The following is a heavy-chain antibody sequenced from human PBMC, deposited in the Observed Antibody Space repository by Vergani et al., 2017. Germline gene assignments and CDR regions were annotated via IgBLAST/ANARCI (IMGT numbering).Heavy chain of an antibody. Sequence: QVQLQESGPGLVKPSQTLSLTCTVSGGSISSGSYYWSWIRQPAGKGLEWIGRIYTSGSTNYNPSLKSRVTISVDTSKNQFSLKLSSVTAAETAVYYCARGRDDSSGYYYYYYGMDVWGQGTTVTVSS. V-gene: IGHV4-61*02. CDR2: IYTSGST. D-gene: IGHD3-22*01. CDR3: ARGRDDSSGYYYYYYGMDV. CDR1: GGSISSGSYY. J-gene: IGHJ6*02.